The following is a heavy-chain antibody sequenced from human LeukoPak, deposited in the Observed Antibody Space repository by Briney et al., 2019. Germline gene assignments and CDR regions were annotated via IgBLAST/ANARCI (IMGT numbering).Heavy chain of an antibody. CDR3: ARRVDYDFWSGYHDY. CDR1: GYSFISYW. D-gene: IGHD3-3*01. Sequence: GESLKISCKGSGYSFISYWIGWVRQMPGKGLEWMGIIYPGDSDTRYSPSFQGQVTISADKSIRNAYLQWSSLKASDTAMYYCARRVDYDFWSGYHDYWGQGTLVTVSS. J-gene: IGHJ4*02. V-gene: IGHV5-51*01. CDR2: IYPGDSDT.